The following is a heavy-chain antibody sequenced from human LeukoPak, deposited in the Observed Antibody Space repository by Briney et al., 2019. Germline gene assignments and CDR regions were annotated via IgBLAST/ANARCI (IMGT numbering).Heavy chain of an antibody. D-gene: IGHD3-16*02. CDR2: ISYDGSNK. Sequence: PGRSLRLSYVASGFIFSSYGMHWVRQAPGKGLEWVAVISYDGSNKYYADSVKGRFTISRDNSKNTLYLQMNSLRAEDTAVYYCAKDQGSNDYVWGSYRALDYWGQGTLVTVSS. CDR3: AKDQGSNDYVWGSYRALDY. V-gene: IGHV3-30*18. J-gene: IGHJ4*02. CDR1: GFIFSSYG.